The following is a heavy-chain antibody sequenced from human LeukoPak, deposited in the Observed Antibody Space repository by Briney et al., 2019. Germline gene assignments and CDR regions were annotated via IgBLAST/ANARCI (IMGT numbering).Heavy chain of an antibody. D-gene: IGHD5-18*01. CDR2: LRRDGSDK. CDR1: GFTFSNYG. Sequence: PGGSLRLSCAASGFTFSNYGMHWVRQAPGKGLEWVAFLRRDGSDKYYADSVMGRFTISRDNSKNTVYLQMNSLRPEDTAVYYCAKDHSQNFDYWGQGTLVTVSS. J-gene: IGHJ4*02. CDR3: AKDHSQNFDY. V-gene: IGHV3-30*02.